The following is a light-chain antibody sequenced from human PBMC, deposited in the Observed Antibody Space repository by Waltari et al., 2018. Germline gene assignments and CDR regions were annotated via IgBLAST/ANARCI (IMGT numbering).Light chain of an antibody. J-gene: IGKJ1*01. V-gene: IGKV3-20*01. CDR3: QHYLRLPVT. CDR1: QSVTRA. Sequence: EIVLTQSPGTLSLSPGESATLSCRTSQSVTRALAWYQQKPGQAPRLLIYGASNRATGISDRFSGSGSGTDFSLTSSSLEPEDFAVYYCQHYLRLPVTFGQGTKVEVK. CDR2: GAS.